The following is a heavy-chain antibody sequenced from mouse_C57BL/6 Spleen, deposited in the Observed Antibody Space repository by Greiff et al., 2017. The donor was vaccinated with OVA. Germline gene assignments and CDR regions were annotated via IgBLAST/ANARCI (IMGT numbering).Heavy chain of an antibody. J-gene: IGHJ4*01. CDR3: ARSVYYDYDEGYYAMDY. Sequence: DVKLVESGGDLVKPGGSLKLSCAASGFTFSSYGMSWVRQTPDKRLEWVATISSGGSYTYYPDSVKGRFTISRDNAKNTLYLQMSSLKSEDTAMYYCARSVYYDYDEGYYAMDYWGQGTSVTVSS. CDR1: GFTFSSYG. D-gene: IGHD2-4*01. CDR2: ISSGGSYT. V-gene: IGHV5-6*02.